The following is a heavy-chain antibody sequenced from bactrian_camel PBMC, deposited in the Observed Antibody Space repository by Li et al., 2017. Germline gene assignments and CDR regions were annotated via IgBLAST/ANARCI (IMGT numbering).Heavy chain of an antibody. D-gene: IGHD4*01. Sequence: DVQLVESGGGSVLAGGSLRLSCLASGFTYNDDCLGWFRQAPGTEREAVAAMYSASGTTYYTNSVKGRFRLSVDNAKKTAYLQMNSLKPDDTAMYYCAAERCLWWTMDYMLDGARYSYWGQGTQVTVS. CDR1: GFTYNDD. CDR3: AAERCLWWTMDYMLDGARYSY. V-gene: IGHV3S40*01. CDR2: MYSASGTT. J-gene: IGHJ4*01.